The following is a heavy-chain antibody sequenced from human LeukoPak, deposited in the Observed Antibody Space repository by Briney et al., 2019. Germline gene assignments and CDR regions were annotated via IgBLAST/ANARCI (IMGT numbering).Heavy chain of an antibody. CDR1: GFTFSSYA. J-gene: IGHJ4*02. D-gene: IGHD6-6*01. Sequence: GXSLRLSCAASGFTFSSYAMSWVRQAPGKGLEWVSAISGSGGSTYYADSVKGRFTISRDNSKNTMYLQMNRLRAEDTAVYYCAKEFRGVAARSFPYLIDYWGQGTLVTVSS. V-gene: IGHV3-23*01. CDR2: ISGSGGST. CDR3: AKEFRGVAARSFPYLIDY.